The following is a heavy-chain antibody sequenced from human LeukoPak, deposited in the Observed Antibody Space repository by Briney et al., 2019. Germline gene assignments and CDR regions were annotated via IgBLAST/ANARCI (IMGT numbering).Heavy chain of an antibody. V-gene: IGHV4-39*02. D-gene: IGHD3-22*01. J-gene: IGHJ4*02. CDR2: IYYSGST. Sequence: KPSETLSLTCTVSGGSISSSSYYWGWIRQPPGKGLEWIGSIYYSGSTYYNPSLKSRVTISVDTSKNQFSLKLSSVTAADTAVYYCARDLRYYDSSGDVGGFDYWGQGTLVTVSS. CDR1: GGSISSSSYY. CDR3: ARDLRYYDSSGDVGGFDY.